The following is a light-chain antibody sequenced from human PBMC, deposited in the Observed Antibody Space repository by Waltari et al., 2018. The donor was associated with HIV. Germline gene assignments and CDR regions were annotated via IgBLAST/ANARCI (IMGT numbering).Light chain of an antibody. Sequence: QSALTQPAPVSGSLGQSITFPCPGTSSDIGSYNYVSWYQQHPGKAPKIIIYDVTNRPSGVSNRFSGSKSGNTASLTISGLQAEDEADYYCTSFTSSSAWVFGGGTMLTVL. CDR3: TSFTSSSAWV. CDR1: SSDIGSYNY. V-gene: IGLV2-14*03. J-gene: IGLJ3*02. CDR2: DVT.